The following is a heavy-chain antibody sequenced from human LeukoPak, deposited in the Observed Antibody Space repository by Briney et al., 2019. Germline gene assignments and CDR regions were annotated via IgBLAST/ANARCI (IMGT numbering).Heavy chain of an antibody. D-gene: IGHD3-16*01. V-gene: IGHV3-7*01. CDR1: GFTFSSYW. CDR3: ARMGDDYYYYYMDV. CDR2: IKQDGSEK. J-gene: IGHJ6*03. Sequence: GGSQRLSCAASGFTFSSYWMSWVRQAPGKGLEWVANIKQDGSEKYYVDSVKGRFTISRDNAKNSLYLQMNSLRAAGTAVYYCARMGDDYYYYYMDVWGKGTTVTVSS.